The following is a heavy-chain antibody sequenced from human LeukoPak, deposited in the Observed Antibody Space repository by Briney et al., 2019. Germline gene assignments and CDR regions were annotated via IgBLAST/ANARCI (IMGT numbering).Heavy chain of an antibody. CDR2: IIGSGGRT. CDR3: AKYDSYFDY. D-gene: IGHD1-1*01. CDR1: GFTFSSYA. Sequence: HPGGSLRLSCAASGFTFSSYAMSWVRQAPGKGLEWVSAIIGSGGRTYYADSVKGRFTISRDNSKNTLHLQMNSLRAEDTAIYYCAKYDSYFDYWGQGTLVTVSS. J-gene: IGHJ4*02. V-gene: IGHV3-23*01.